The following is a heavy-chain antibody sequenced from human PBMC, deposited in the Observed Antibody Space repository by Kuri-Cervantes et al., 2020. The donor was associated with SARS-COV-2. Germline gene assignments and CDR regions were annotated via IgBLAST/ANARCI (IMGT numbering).Heavy chain of an antibody. CDR3: ARVVRGVIIEGDY. CDR2: ISYDGSNK. V-gene: IGHV3-30-3*01. CDR1: GFTFSSYA. Sequence: GGSLRPSWGASGFTFSSYAMHWVRQAPGKGLEWVAVISYDGSNKYYADSVKGRFTISRDNSKNTLYLQMNSLRAEDTAEYYCARVVRGVIIEGDYWGQGTLVTVSS. D-gene: IGHD3-10*01. J-gene: IGHJ4*02.